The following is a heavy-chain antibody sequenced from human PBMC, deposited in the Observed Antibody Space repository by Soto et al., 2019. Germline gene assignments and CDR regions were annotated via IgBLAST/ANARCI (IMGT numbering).Heavy chain of an antibody. CDR1: GFTFSSYD. CDR3: ASRERYYYGSGRPDGYAFDI. V-gene: IGHV3-13*04. Sequence: PGGSLRLSCAASGFTFSSYDMHWVRQATGKGLEWVSAIGTAGDTYYPGSVKGRFTISRENAKNSLYLQMNSLRAGDTAVYYCASRERYYYGSGRPDGYAFDIWGQGTMVTVSS. CDR2: IGTAGDT. J-gene: IGHJ3*02. D-gene: IGHD3-10*01.